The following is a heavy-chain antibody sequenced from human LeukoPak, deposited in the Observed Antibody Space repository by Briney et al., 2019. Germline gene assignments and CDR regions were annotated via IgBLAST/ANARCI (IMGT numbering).Heavy chain of an antibody. CDR3: ASSGIGYCSGGSCPNYFDY. D-gene: IGHD2-15*01. CDR1: GFTFSSYA. J-gene: IGHJ4*02. Sequence: PGTSLRLSCAASGFTFSSYAMHWVRQAPGKGLEWVAVISDDGRHKYYADSVKGRFTISRDNSKNTLYLQMNSLRAEDTAVYYCASSGIGYCSGGSCPNYFDYWGQGTLVTVSS. V-gene: IGHV3-30*04. CDR2: ISDDGRHK.